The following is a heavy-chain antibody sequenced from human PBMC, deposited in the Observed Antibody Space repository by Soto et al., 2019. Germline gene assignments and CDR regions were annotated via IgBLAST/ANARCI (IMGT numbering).Heavy chain of an antibody. Sequence: GGSLILCYASSGFPCSSYSMSLVRPAPGKGLEWVSAISGSGGSTYYADSFKGRFTISRDNSKNTLYLQMNSLRAEDTAVYYCAKKYCGGDCLSYYYYYGMDVWGQGTKVTVS. V-gene: IGHV3-23*01. J-gene: IGHJ6*02. CDR2: ISGSGGST. D-gene: IGHD2-21*02. CDR3: AKKYCGGDCLSYYYYYGMDV. CDR1: GFPCSSYS.